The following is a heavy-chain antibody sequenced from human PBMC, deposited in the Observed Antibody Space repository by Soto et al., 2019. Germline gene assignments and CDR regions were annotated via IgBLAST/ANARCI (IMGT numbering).Heavy chain of an antibody. J-gene: IGHJ4*02. Sequence: QVQLVQSGAEVKKPGASVKVSCKASGYTFTSYGISWVRQAPGQGLEWMGWISTYNGNTNYAQKLQGRVTMTTDTSTSTAYMELRSRRSDDTAVYYCARDRGPYYYDSSGYYWYFDNWGQGTLVTVSS. CDR2: ISTYNGNT. V-gene: IGHV1-18*04. D-gene: IGHD3-22*01. CDR3: ARDRGPYYYDSSGYYWYFDN. CDR1: GYTFTSYG.